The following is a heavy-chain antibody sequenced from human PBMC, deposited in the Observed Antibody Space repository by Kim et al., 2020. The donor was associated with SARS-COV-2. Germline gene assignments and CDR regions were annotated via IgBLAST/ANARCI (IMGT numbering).Heavy chain of an antibody. CDR3: ARHGVYGSGSYVNYYYGMDV. CDR2: IYYSGST. D-gene: IGHD3-10*01. Sequence: SETLSLTCTVSGGSISSSSYYWGWIRQPPGKGLEWIGSIYYSGSTYYNPSLKSRVTISVDTSKNQFSLKLSSVTAADTAVYYCARHGVYGSGSYVNYYYGMDVWGQGTTVTVSS. CDR1: GGSISSSSYY. V-gene: IGHV4-39*01. J-gene: IGHJ6*02.